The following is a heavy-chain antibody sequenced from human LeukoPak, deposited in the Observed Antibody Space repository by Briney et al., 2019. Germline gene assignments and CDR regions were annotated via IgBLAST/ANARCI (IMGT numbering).Heavy chain of an antibody. CDR3: ARGSDSSGYYSIAI. D-gene: IGHD3-22*01. V-gene: IGHV4-30-2*01. CDR2: ISQSGNI. CDR1: GDSISSGGYS. Sequence: SETLSLTCTVSGDSISSGGYSWSWIRQPPGKGLVWIGYIYHIGYISQSGNIYQNPSLKSRVTISLDTSRNQFSLKLSSVTAADTAVYYCARGSDSSGYYSIAIWGQGTMVTVSS. J-gene: IGHJ3*02.